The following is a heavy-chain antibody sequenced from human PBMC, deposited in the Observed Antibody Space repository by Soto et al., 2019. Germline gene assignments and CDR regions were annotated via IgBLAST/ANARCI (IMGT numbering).Heavy chain of an antibody. V-gene: IGHV4-4*07. Sequence: SETLSLTCTVSGGSISSYYWSWIRQPAGKGLEWIGRICTSGSTNYNPSLKSRVTMSVDTSKNQFSLKLSSVTAADTAVYYCARGGDYSSSWYSSPWFDPWGQGTLVTVSS. J-gene: IGHJ5*02. CDR1: GGSISSYY. CDR3: ARGGDYSSSWYSSPWFDP. D-gene: IGHD6-13*01. CDR2: ICTSGST.